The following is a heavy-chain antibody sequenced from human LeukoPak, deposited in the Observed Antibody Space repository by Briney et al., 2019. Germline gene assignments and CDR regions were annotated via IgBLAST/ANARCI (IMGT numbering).Heavy chain of an antibody. Sequence: SETLSLTCTVSGGSISSYYWSWIRQPPGKGLEWIGYIYYSGSTNYNPSLKSRVTISVDTSKNQFSLKLSSVTAADTAVHYCARDRRDGDYFDYWGQGTLVTVSS. CDR2: IYYSGST. CDR3: ARDRRDGDYFDY. D-gene: IGHD5-24*01. J-gene: IGHJ4*02. V-gene: IGHV4-59*01. CDR1: GGSISSYY.